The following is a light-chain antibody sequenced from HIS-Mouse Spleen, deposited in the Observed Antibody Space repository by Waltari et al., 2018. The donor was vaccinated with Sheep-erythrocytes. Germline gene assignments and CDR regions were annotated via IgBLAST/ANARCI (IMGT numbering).Light chain of an antibody. J-gene: IGLJ3*02. CDR1: SSDVGGYNY. Sequence: QSALTQPPSASGSPGQSVTISCTGTSSDVGGYNYVSWYHQHPGKAPKLLIYEVSKRPQGVPDRVLGSKSGNTAALTVSGLQAEDEADYYCSSYAGSNNWVFGGGTKLTVL. CDR3: SSYAGSNNWV. CDR2: EVS. V-gene: IGLV2-8*01.